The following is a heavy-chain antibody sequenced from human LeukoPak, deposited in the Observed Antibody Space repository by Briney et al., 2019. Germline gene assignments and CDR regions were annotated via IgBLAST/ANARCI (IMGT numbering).Heavy chain of an antibody. CDR3: ARGGRTTGRVGPSWFDP. J-gene: IGHJ5*02. V-gene: IGHV4-59*01. CDR1: GGSISSYY. CDR2: IYYSGST. Sequence: SETLSLTCTVSGGSISSYYWSWIRQPPGKGLERIGYIYYSGSTNYNPSLKSRVTISVDTSKNQFSLKLSSVTAADTAVYYCARGGRTTGRVGPSWFDPWGQGTLVTVSS. D-gene: IGHD4-17*01.